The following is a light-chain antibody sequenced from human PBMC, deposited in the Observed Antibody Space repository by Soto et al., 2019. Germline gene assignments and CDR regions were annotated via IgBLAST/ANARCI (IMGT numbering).Light chain of an antibody. Sequence: DIQMTQSPSSLSASVVDRVTITCRASESINRHLNWYQQKPGKAPKLLIYAASSLQNGVPSRFSGSGSGTDFTLTISNLQPEDFATYYCQQSYSTLSITFGQGTRLESK. V-gene: IGKV1-39*01. CDR2: AAS. CDR3: QQSYSTLSIT. J-gene: IGKJ5*01. CDR1: ESINRH.